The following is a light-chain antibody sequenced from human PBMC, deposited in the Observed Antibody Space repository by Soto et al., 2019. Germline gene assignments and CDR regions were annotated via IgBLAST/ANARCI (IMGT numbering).Light chain of an antibody. CDR3: QQYGTSPIT. CDR2: DTS. J-gene: IGKJ5*01. Sequence: EIVLTQSPGTLSLSPGERATLSCRASHSVTSTYLAWYQPRPGQTPTLLISDTSIRATGIPDRFSGSGSGTDFTLAISRLEPEDFAVYYCQQYGTSPITFGQGTRLEIK. V-gene: IGKV3-20*01. CDR1: HSVTSTY.